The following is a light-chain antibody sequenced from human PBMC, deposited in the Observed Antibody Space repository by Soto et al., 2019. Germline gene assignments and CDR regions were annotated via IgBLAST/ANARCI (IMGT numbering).Light chain of an antibody. V-gene: IGKV3-15*01. CDR2: GAF. J-gene: IGKJ1*01. CDR1: QSVSTN. Sequence: IVLTQSPATLSVSPGERATLSCRASQSVSTNLAWYQQKRGQAPRLLIYGAFSRATGIPARFSGSGSGTDFTLTISCLQSEDFATYYCQQYYSFPRTFGQGTKVDI. CDR3: QQYYSFPRT.